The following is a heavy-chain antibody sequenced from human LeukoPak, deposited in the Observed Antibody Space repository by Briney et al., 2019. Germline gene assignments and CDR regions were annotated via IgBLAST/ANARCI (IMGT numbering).Heavy chain of an antibody. V-gene: IGHV1-69*01. CDR1: GGTFSSYA. D-gene: IGHD2-2*01. Sequence: SSVKVSCKASGGTFSSYAISWVRQAPGQRLEWMGGIIPIFGTANYAQKFQGRVTITADESTSTAYMELSSLRSEDTAVYYCARDGCSSTSCYSGAVDPWGQGTLVTVSS. CDR3: ARDGCSSTSCYSGAVDP. J-gene: IGHJ5*02. CDR2: IIPIFGTA.